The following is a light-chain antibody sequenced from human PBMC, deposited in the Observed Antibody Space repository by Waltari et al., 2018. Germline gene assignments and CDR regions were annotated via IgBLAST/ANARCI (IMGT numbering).Light chain of an antibody. CDR3: HQYYSPPYT. CDR2: WAS. Sequence: DIVMTQSPDSLAVSLGERATINCKSSLSVLYSSNNKNYLALFQQKPGQPPKLLIYWASTRESGVPYRFSGSGSGTDFTLTIGSLQAEDVAVYYCHQYYSPPYTFGQGTKVEIK. CDR1: LSVLYSSNNKNY. J-gene: IGKJ1*01. V-gene: IGKV4-1*01.